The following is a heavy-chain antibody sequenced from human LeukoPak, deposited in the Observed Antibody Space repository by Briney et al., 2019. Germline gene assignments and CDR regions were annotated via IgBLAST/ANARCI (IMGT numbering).Heavy chain of an antibody. J-gene: IGHJ4*02. CDR2: ISGSVDST. Sequence: GGSLRLSCATSGFSFSSYAMSWVRQAPGKGLEWVSVISGSVDSTYYGDSMKGRFTISRDTYKSTLYLQMNSLRAEDTAIYYCAKHSHSWYIGYFEYWGQGTLVTVSS. D-gene: IGHD1-1*01. CDR1: GFSFSSYA. V-gene: IGHV3-23*01. CDR3: AKHSHSWYIGYFEY.